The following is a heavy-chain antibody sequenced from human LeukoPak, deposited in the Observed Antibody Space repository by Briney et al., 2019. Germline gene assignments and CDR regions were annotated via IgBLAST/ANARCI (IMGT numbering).Heavy chain of an antibody. Sequence: GGSLRLSCAASGFTFSSYWMNWARQAPGKGLEWVASINHNGNVNYYVDSVKGRFTISRDNAKNSLYLQMSNLRAEDTAVYYCARDIYYWFDPWGQGTLVTVSS. CDR2: INHNGNVN. D-gene: IGHD1-26*01. CDR1: GFTFSSYW. V-gene: IGHV3-7*01. CDR3: ARDIYYWFDP. J-gene: IGHJ5*02.